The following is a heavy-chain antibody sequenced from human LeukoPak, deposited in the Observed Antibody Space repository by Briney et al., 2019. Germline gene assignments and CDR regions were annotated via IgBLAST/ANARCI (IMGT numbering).Heavy chain of an antibody. D-gene: IGHD5-18*01. CDR3: ARVDTAMVTIY. J-gene: IGHJ4*02. CDR2: IDISGST. Sequence: SETLSLTCTVSGGSISSYYWSWIRQPAGKGLEWIGRIDISGSTNDNPSLKSRVTMSVDTSKNQFSLKLSSVTAADTAVYYCARVDTAMVTIYWGQGTLVTVSS. CDR1: GGSISSYY. V-gene: IGHV4-4*07.